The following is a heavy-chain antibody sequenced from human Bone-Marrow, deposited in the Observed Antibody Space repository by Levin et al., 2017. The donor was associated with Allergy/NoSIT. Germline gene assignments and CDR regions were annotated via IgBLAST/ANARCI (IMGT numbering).Heavy chain of an antibody. V-gene: IGHV4-31*03. CDR2: VYYTGDT. Sequence: TTSETLSLTCTVSGVSIISGGYYWTWIRQHPGKGLQLIGYVYYTGDTYYNPSLNSRMTISVDTSRTQFSLRVNSVTAADTAVYYCARQIDYGDYALFDSWGQGTLVTVSS. J-gene: IGHJ4*02. CDR1: GVSIISGGYY. CDR3: ARQIDYGDYALFDS. D-gene: IGHD4-17*01.